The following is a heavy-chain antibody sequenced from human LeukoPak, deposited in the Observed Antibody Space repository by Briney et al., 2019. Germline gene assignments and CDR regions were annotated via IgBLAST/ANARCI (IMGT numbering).Heavy chain of an antibody. D-gene: IGHD1-26*01. CDR1: GFTFSSYA. Sequence: QPGGSLRLSCAASGFTFSSYAMSWVRQAPEKGLEWVSTISGSGGGTYYADSVKGRFTISRDNAKNSVFLQMNSLRAEDTAVYYCAREARGSYYVDYWGQGTLVTVSS. CDR3: AREARGSYYVDY. J-gene: IGHJ4*02. V-gene: IGHV3-23*01. CDR2: ISGSGGGT.